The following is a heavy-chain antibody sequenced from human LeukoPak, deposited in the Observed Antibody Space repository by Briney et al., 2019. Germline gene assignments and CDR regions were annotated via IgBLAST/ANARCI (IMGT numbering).Heavy chain of an antibody. V-gene: IGHV3-23*01. CDR2: VRGSGTDT. J-gene: IGHJ4*02. D-gene: IGHD5-12*01. CDR3: AKTSRGNSGYDSPFHY. Sequence: PGGSLRLSCAASGFTFSTYAMSWVRQAPGKGLEWVSAVRGSGTDTYYADSVKGRFTISRDNAKTTLYLQMNSLRAEDTAIYYCAKTSRGNSGYDSPFHYWGQGTLVTVSS. CDR1: GFTFSTYA.